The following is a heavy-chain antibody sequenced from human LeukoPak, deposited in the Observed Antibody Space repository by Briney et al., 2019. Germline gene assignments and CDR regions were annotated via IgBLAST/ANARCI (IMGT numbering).Heavy chain of an antibody. J-gene: IGHJ4*02. V-gene: IGHV4-4*07. CDR1: SGSINSHY. Sequence: SETLSLTCTVSSGSINSHYWGWVRQPAGRGLEWIGRIYTTGKTDYNPSLKSRLTMSVDTSKRQFSLNLTSVTAADTAIYYCARHGYTASHYFLDYWSQGTLVTVSS. CDR3: ARHGYTASHYFLDY. CDR2: IYTTGKT. D-gene: IGHD3-16*01.